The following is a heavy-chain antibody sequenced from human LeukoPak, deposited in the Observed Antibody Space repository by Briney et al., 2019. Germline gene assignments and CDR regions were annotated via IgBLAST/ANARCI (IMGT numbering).Heavy chain of an antibody. CDR2: ISSSGSTI. CDR3: ARASQGVIFDY. J-gene: IGHJ4*02. CDR1: GFTFSSYE. D-gene: IGHD3-10*01. V-gene: IGHV3-48*03. Sequence: PGGSLRLSCAASGFTFSSYEMNWVRQAPGKGLEWVSYISSSGSTIYYADSVKGRFTISRDNAKNTVYLQMSSLRAEDTAVYYCARASQGVIFDYWGQGTLVTVSS.